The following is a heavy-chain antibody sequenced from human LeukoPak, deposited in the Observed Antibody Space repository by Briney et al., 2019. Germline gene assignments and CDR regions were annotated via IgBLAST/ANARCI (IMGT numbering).Heavy chain of an antibody. D-gene: IGHD6-19*01. J-gene: IGHJ4*02. CDR1: GFTFSSYG. CDR2: ISYDGSNK. CDR3: ARDLAISGVTPRRGSSGWWDY. V-gene: IGHV3-30*03. Sequence: PGRSLRLSCAASGFTFSSYGMHWVRQAPGKGLEWVAVISYDGSNKYYADSVKGRFTISRDNSKNTLYLQMNSLRAEDTAVYYCARDLAISGVTPRRGSSGWWDYWGQGTLVTVSS.